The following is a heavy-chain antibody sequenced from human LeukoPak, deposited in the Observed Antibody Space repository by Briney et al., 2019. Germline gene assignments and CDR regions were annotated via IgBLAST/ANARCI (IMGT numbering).Heavy chain of an antibody. CDR2: IYPGDSDT. V-gene: IGHV5-51*01. D-gene: IGHD4-17*01. Sequence: GESLKISCKGSGYSFTSYWIGWVRQMPGKGLEWMGIIYPGDSDTRYSPSFQGQVTISADKSISTAYLQWSSLKASDTAMYYCASLNDYGDYVAAFDIWGQETMVTVSS. CDR3: ASLNDYGDYVAAFDI. J-gene: IGHJ3*02. CDR1: GYSFTSYW.